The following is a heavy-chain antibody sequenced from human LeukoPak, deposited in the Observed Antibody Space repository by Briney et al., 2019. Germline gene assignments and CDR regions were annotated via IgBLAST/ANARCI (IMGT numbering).Heavy chain of an antibody. CDR2: IYPGDSDT. CDR3: ARHAPGIAAAGHNWFDP. J-gene: IGHJ5*02. V-gene: IGHV5-51*01. Sequence: GESLKISCKGSGYSFTSYWIGWVRQMPGKGLEWMGIIYPGDSDTRYSPSFQGQVTISADKSISTAYLQWSSLKASDTAMYYCARHAPGIAAAGHNWFDPWGQGTLVTVSS. D-gene: IGHD6-13*01. CDR1: GYSFTSYW.